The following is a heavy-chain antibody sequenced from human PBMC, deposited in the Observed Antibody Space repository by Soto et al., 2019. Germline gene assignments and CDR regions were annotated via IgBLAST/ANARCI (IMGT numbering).Heavy chain of an antibody. J-gene: IGHJ6*02. Sequence: QVQLVQSGAEVKKPGASVKVSCKASGYSFTSYAMHWVRQAPGQRLEWMGWINAGNGNTKYSQKLQGRVTITRDTSASTAYMELSSLRSEDTAVYYCARVYCSSTSCYYYYGMDVWGQGTTVTVSS. CDR3: ARVYCSSTSCYYYYGMDV. CDR1: GYSFTSYA. D-gene: IGHD2-2*01. V-gene: IGHV1-3*01. CDR2: INAGNGNT.